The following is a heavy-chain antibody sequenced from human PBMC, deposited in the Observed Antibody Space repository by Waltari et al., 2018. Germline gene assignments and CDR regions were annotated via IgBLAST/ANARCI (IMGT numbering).Heavy chain of an antibody. J-gene: IGHJ5*02. D-gene: IGHD3-10*01. CDR1: GYSISSGYY. CDR2: IYHSGST. CDR3: ARQAGGSGSLYTWFDP. V-gene: IGHV4-38-2*01. Sequence: QVQLQESGPGLVKPSETLSLTCAVSGYSISSGYYWGWIRQPPGKGLEWIGSIYHSGSTYYNPSLKSRVTISIDTSKDQFSLKLSSVTAADTATYFCARQAGGSGSLYTWFDPWGQGTLVTVSS.